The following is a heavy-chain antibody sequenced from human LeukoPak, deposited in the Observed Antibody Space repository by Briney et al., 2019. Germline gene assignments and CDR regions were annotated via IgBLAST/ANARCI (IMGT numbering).Heavy chain of an antibody. CDR3: AKVGESGYDLDC. V-gene: IGHV3-23*01. Sequence: PGGSLRLSCGASGFTFSTYGMSWVRQAPGKGLEWVSGIIVSGGITSYADSGKGRFTISRDNSKTTLYLQMNSLRVGDTAVYYCAKVGESGYDLDCWGQGTLVTVSS. D-gene: IGHD5-12*01. J-gene: IGHJ4*02. CDR2: IIVSGGIT. CDR1: GFTFSTYG.